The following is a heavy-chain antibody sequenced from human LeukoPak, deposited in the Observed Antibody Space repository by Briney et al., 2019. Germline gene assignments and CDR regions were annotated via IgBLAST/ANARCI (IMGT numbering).Heavy chain of an antibody. J-gene: IGHJ2*01. D-gene: IGHD2-15*01. CDR3: ARRVRAYCSGGSCYDDWYFDL. CDR2: IYYSGST. Sequence: SETLSLTCSVSGGSISSYYWSWIRQPPGKGLECIGYIYYSGSTNYNPSLESRVTISVDTSKNHFSLNLSSVTAADTAVYYCARRVRAYCSGGSCYDDWYFDLWGRGTLVTVSS. CDR1: GGSISSYY. V-gene: IGHV4-59*08.